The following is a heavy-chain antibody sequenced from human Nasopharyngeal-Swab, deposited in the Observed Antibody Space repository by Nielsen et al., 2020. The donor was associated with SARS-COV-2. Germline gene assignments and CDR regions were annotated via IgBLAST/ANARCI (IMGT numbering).Heavy chain of an antibody. CDR1: GSTFSSYA. CDR2: ISAYNGNT. V-gene: IGHV1-18*01. CDR3: AREGYYYDSSDYYFDY. J-gene: IGHJ4*02. Sequence: ASVKVSCKASGSTFSSYAISWVRQAPGQGLEWMGWISAYNGNTNYAQKLQGRVTMTTDTSTSTAYMELRSLRSDDTAVYYCAREGYYYDSSDYYFDYWGQGTLVTVSS. D-gene: IGHD3-22*01.